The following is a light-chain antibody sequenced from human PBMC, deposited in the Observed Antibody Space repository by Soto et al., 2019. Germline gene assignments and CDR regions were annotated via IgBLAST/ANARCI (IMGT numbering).Light chain of an antibody. CDR1: SSDGGNYKY. CDR3: FSYTSSGTYV. CDR2: EVS. V-gene: IGLV2-14*01. Sequence: QSVLTQPACGSGSRGQSITISCTGTSSDGGNYKYVSWYQQHPGKAPKLMIYEVSNRPSGVSNRFSGSKSGNTASLTISGLQAEDETDYYCFSYTSSGTYVFGTGTKVTVL. J-gene: IGLJ1*01.